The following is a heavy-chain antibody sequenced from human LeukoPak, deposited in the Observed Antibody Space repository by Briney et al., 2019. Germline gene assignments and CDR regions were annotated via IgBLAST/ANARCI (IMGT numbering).Heavy chain of an antibody. Sequence: PGGSLRLSCAASGFTFSSYAMSWVRQAPGKGLEWVSVISGSGGNTYYAGSVKGRFTISRDNSKNTLYLQIYSLRVEDTAVYYCADESAAGFDHWGQGTLVSVSS. CDR1: GFTFSSYA. V-gene: IGHV3-23*01. CDR2: ISGSGGNT. J-gene: IGHJ4*02. D-gene: IGHD1-14*01. CDR3: ADESAAGFDH.